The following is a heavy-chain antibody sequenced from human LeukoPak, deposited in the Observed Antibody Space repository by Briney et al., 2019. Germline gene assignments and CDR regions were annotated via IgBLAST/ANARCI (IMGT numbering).Heavy chain of an antibody. D-gene: IGHD1-1*01. CDR3: ARAQLNLLVDFGMDV. V-gene: IGHV4-59*01. Sequence: SQTLSLTCSVSRGSLSTYYWSWIRQPPGKGLEGIGYIYYSGSTNYTPSLKSRVTISVDTSKNQFSLKLTSVTAADTAVYYCARAQLNLLVDFGMDVWGQGTTVTVSS. CDR1: RGSLSTYY. CDR2: IYYSGST. J-gene: IGHJ6*02.